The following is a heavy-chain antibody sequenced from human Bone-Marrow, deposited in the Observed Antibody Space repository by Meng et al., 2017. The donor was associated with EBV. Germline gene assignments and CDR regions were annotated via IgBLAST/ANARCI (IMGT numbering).Heavy chain of an antibody. CDR3: ARDLTPVAIGDPRYFDY. J-gene: IGHJ4*02. Sequence: QCEAAMNKPGASGKVSCKATGYTCTSYYMRWVRQAPGQGLEWMGIINPSGGSTSYAQKFQGRVTMTRDTSTSTVYMELSSLRSEDTAVYYCARDLTPVAIGDPRYFDYWGQGTLVTVSS. CDR1: GYTCTSYY. D-gene: IGHD2-21*01. V-gene: IGHV1-46*01. CDR2: INPSGGST.